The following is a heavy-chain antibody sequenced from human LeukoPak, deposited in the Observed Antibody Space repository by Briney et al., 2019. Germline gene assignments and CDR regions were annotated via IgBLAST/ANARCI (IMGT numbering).Heavy chain of an antibody. CDR1: GYSFTSYW. CDR3: ARPTYYYDSSGYYSDAFDI. D-gene: IGHD3-22*01. V-gene: IGHV5-51*01. CDR2: IYPGDSDT. J-gene: IGHJ3*02. Sequence: GESLKISCKGSGYSFTSYWIGWVRQMPGKGLEWMGIIYPGDSDTRYSPSFQGQVTISADKSISTAYLQWSSLKASDTAMYYCARPTYYYDSSGYYSDAFDIWGQGKMVTVSS.